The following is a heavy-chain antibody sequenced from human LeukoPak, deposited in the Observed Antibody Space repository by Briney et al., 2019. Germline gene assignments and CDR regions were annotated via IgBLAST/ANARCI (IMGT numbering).Heavy chain of an antibody. CDR3: ARENWNYDY. CDR1: GYTFTDRY. CDR2: INPNGGVT. D-gene: IGHD1-7*01. J-gene: IGHJ4*02. Sequence: ASVKVSCKASGYTFTDRYLHWVRQAPGQGLEWMGWINPNGGVTYYQQSFQGRLTLTRDTSVSTAYLELSRLNSDDTAVYYCARENWNYDYWGQGTLVTVSS. V-gene: IGHV1-2*02.